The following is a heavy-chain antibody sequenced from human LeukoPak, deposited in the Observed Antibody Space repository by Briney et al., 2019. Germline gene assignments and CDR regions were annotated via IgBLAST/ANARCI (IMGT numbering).Heavy chain of an antibody. CDR3: ARGRMGAKGDFDY. V-gene: IGHV1-8*03. J-gene: IGHJ4*02. CDR1: GYTFTSYD. CDR2: MNPNSGNT. D-gene: IGHD1-26*01. Sequence: ASVKVSCKASGYTFTSYDINWVRQATGQGLEWMGWMNPNSGNTGYAQKFQGRVTITRNTSISTAYMELSSLRSEDTAVYYCARGRMGAKGDFDYWAQGTLVTVSS.